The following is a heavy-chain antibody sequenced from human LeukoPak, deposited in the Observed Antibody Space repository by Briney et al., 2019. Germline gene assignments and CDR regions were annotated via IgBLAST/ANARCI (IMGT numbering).Heavy chain of an antibody. CDR3: ARDRVGRGWFDP. CDR2: IIPIFGTA. J-gene: IGHJ5*02. D-gene: IGHD1-26*01. V-gene: IGHV1-69*06. Sequence: ASVKVSCKASGGTFSSYAISWVRQAPGQGLEWIGGIIPIFGTANYVQKFQGRVTITADKSTSTAYMELSSLRSEDTAVYYCARDRVGRGWFDPWGQGALVTVSS. CDR1: GGTFSSYA.